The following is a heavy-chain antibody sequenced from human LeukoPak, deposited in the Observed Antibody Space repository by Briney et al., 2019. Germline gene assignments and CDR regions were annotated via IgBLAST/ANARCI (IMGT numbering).Heavy chain of an antibody. CDR1: GGSFSGYY. Sequence: PSETLSLTCAVYGGSFSGYYWSWIRQPPGKGLEWIGEINHRGSTNYNPSLKSRATISVDTSKDQFSLKLNSVTAADTAVYYCARVRGSTSWLWGQGTMVTVSS. D-gene: IGHD2-2*01. CDR2: INHRGST. V-gene: IGHV4-34*01. J-gene: IGHJ3*01. CDR3: ARVRGSTSWL.